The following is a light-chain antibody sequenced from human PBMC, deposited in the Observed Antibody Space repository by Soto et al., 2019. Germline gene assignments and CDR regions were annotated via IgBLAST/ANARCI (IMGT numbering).Light chain of an antibody. Sequence: DIQMTQSPSTLSASVGDRVTITCRASQSLNDWLAWFQQKPGKAPNLLIYKVSNLESGVPSRFSGSGSWTEFTLTISSLQPDDFATYYCQQYNGYSWAFGQGTKVEIK. V-gene: IGKV1-5*03. CDR3: QQYNGYSWA. J-gene: IGKJ1*01. CDR1: QSLNDW. CDR2: KVS.